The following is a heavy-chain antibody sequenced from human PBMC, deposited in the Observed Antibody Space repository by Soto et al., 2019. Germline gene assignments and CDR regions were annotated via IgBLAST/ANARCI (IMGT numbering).Heavy chain of an antibody. CDR3: ARGSRDTVLVLPRFDF. CDR2: IYSSGTT. CDR1: GGSFSSDGYY. Sequence: QVQLQESGPGLVKPSQTLSLTCTVSGGSFSSDGYYWSWIRQHPEKDLEWIGYIYSSGTTYYNPSHNRTNTITMDTSNNQFSLMLTSVTAADTAVYYCARGSRDTVLVLPRFDFWGQGTLVTVSS. J-gene: IGHJ4*02. D-gene: IGHD5-18*01. V-gene: IGHV4-31*01.